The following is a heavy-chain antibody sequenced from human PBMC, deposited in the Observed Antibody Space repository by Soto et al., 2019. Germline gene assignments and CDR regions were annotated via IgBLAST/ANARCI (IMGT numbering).Heavy chain of an antibody. D-gene: IGHD5-12*01. J-gene: IGHJ4*02. CDR2: INPKSGFT. Sequence: ASVKVSCKASGYIFTDFYMHWVRQDPGHGLEWVGWINPKSGFTKALQNFQGRIALTRDTSINTFYMELISLTSDDTAVYYCASDRGQSSGYLWGQGTLVTVSS. V-gene: IGHV1-2*02. CDR3: ASDRGQSSGYL. CDR1: GYIFTDFY.